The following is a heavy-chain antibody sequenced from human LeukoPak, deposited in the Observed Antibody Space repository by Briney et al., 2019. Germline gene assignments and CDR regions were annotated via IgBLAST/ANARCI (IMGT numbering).Heavy chain of an antibody. D-gene: IGHD3-10*01. CDR1: GFTVGSNY. CDR2: MYSSGTT. CDR3: ARDHHGSGSYPNP. Sequence: QTGGSLRLSCAASGFTVGSNYMSWVRQAPGRGLEWVSVMYSSGTTHYADSVKGRFTISRDNSKNMLYLQMNSLRAEDTAVYYCARDHHGSGSYPNPWGQGTLVTVSS. V-gene: IGHV3-66*01. J-gene: IGHJ5*02.